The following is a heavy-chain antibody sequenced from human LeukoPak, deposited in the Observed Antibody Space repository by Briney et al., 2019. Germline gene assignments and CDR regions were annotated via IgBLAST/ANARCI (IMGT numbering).Heavy chain of an antibody. CDR3: ARVKGTYYDILTGSRGGSFDY. D-gene: IGHD3-9*01. CDR1: GGSISSYY. CDR2: IYYSGST. J-gene: IGHJ4*02. V-gene: IGHV4-59*01. Sequence: SETLSLTCTVSGGSISSYYWSWIRQPPGKGLEWIGYIYYSGSTNYNPSLKSRVTISVDTSKNQFSLKLSSVTAADTAVYYCARVKGTYYDILTGSRGGSFDYWGQGTLVTVSS.